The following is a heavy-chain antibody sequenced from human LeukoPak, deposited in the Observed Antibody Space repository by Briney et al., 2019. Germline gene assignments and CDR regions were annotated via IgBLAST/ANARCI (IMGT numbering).Heavy chain of an antibody. D-gene: IGHD6-19*01. CDR2: FDTGFGT. CDR3: ARSRGWWSLDY. CDR1: GFTLSTAS. J-gene: IGHJ4*02. Sequence: GGSLRLSCAASGFTLSTASLHWVRQAPGRGLEWVSAFDTGFGTYYPDSLKGRFTISRDNSKNTLFLQMNSLRAEDTAVYYCARSRGWWSLDYWGQGTLVTVSS. V-gene: IGHV3-23*01.